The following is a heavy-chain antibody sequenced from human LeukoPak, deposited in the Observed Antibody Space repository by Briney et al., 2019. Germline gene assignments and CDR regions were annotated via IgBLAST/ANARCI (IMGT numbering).Heavy chain of an antibody. CDR1: GFIVSSYW. J-gene: IGHJ4*02. CDR3: AKEAYCGGDCYFDY. Sequence: GGSLRLSCAASGFIVSSYWMHWVRQAPGKGLVWVSRINSDGSSTHYADSVKGRFTISRDNSKNTLYLQMNSLRAEDTAVYYCAKEAYCGGDCYFDYWGQGTLVTVSS. D-gene: IGHD2-21*02. CDR2: INSDGSST. V-gene: IGHV3-74*01.